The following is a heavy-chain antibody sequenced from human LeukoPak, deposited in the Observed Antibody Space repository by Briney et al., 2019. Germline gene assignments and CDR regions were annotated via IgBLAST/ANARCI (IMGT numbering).Heavy chain of an antibody. CDR2: INHSGST. D-gene: IGHD6-6*01. V-gene: IGHV4-34*01. J-gene: IGHJ5*02. CDR1: GGSFSGYY. CDR3: ATSNSDGYNWFDP. Sequence: SETLSLTCAVYGGSFSGYYWSWIRQPPGKGLEWIGEINHSGSTNYNPSLKSRVTISVDTSKNQFSLKLSSVTAADTAVYYCATSNSDGYNWFDPWGQGTLVTVSS.